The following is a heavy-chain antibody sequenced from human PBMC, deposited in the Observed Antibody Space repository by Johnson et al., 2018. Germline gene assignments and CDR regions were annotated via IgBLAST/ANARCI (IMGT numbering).Heavy chain of an antibody. CDR2: LSPSGTRI. Sequence: QVELRESGGALVEPGGSLGLSCEASGFTLSDYHMSWIRQAPGRGPEWVSYLSPSGTRIYYADSVQGRFTISRDTPKNSQYLQMDSLRADDTAVYYWARASVSGNSCCYYYMDVWGKGTTVTVSS. CDR1: GFTLSDYH. CDR3: ARASVSGNSCCYYYMDV. D-gene: IGHD4-23*01. J-gene: IGHJ6*03. V-gene: IGHV3-11*01.